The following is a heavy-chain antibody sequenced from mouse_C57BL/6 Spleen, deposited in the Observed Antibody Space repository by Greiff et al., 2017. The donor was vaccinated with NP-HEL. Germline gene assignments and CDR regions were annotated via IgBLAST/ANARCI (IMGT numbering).Heavy chain of an antibody. CDR3: ARGTTVVAEPHYFDY. D-gene: IGHD1-1*01. CDR2: IYPRSGNT. J-gene: IGHJ2*01. V-gene: IGHV1-81*01. Sequence: VKLMESGAELARPGASVKLSCKASGYTFTSYGISWVKQRPGQGLEWIGEIYPRSGNTYYNEKFKGKATLTADKSSSTAYMELRSLTSEDSAVYFCARGTTVVAEPHYFDYWGQVTTLTVSS. CDR1: GYTFTSYG.